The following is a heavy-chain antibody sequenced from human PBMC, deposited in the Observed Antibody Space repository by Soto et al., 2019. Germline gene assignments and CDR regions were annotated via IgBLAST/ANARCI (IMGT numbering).Heavy chain of an antibody. V-gene: IGHV1-46*01. J-gene: IGHJ1*01. CDR3: ARSDCGGDCFPPSEYFQH. D-gene: IGHD2-21*02. CDR1: GYTFTSYY. Sequence: GASVKVSCKASGYTFTSYYMHWVRQAPGQGLEWMGIINPSGGSTSYAQKFQGRVTMTRDTSTSTVYMELSSLRSEDTAVYYCARSDCGGDCFPPSEYFQHWGQGTLVTVSS. CDR2: INPSGGST.